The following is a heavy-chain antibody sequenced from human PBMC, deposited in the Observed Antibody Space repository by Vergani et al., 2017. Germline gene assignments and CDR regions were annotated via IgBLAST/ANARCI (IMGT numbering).Heavy chain of an antibody. CDR1: GFTFSSYS. CDR3: ARGEYSSSWYEDAFDI. J-gene: IGHJ3*02. CDR2: ISSSSSTI. V-gene: IGHV3-48*01. Sequence: EVQLVESGGGLVQPGGSLRLSRAASGFTFSSYSMNWVRQAPGKGLEWVSYISSSSSTIYYADSVKGRFTISRDNAKNSLYLQMNSLRAEDTAVYYCARGEYSSSWYEDAFDIWGQGTMVTVSS. D-gene: IGHD6-13*01.